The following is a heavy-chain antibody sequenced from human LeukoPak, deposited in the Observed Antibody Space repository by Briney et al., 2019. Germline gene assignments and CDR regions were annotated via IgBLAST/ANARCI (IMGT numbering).Heavy chain of an antibody. CDR2: ISSSGSTI. D-gene: IGHD6-13*01. V-gene: IGHV3-48*03. CDR1: GSTFSSYE. J-gene: IGHJ3*02. CDR3: ARTWGSSSWYPDAFDI. Sequence: GGSLRLSCAASGSTFSSYEMNWVRQAPGKGLEWVSYISSSGSTIYYADSVKGRFTISRDNAKNSLYLQMNSLRAEDTAVYYCARTWGSSSWYPDAFDIWGQGTMVTVSS.